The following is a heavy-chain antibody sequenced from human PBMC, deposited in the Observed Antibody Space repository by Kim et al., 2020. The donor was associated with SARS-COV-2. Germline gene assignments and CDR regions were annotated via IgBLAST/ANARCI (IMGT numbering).Heavy chain of an antibody. D-gene: IGHD3-3*01. CDR1: GGSISSGDYY. CDR3: ARVPYGSHFITIYRYGMDV. CDR2: IYYSGST. V-gene: IGHV4-31*03. Sequence: SETLSLTCTVSGGSISSGDYYWSWIRQHPGKGLEWIGYIYYSGSTYYNPSLKSRVTISVDTSKNQFSLKLSSVTAADTAVYYCARVPYGSHFITIYRYGMDVWGQGTTVTVPS. J-gene: IGHJ6*02.